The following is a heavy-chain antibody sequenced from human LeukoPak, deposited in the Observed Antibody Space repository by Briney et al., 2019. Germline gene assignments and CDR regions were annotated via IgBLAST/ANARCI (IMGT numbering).Heavy chain of an antibody. CDR1: GFTFSSYS. V-gene: IGHV3-21*01. Sequence: GGSLRLSCAASGFTFSSYSMNWVRQAPGKGLEWVSSISSSSGYIYYADSVKGRFTISRDNAKNSLYLQMNSLRAEDTAVYYCARKRTTEVSDYWGQGTLVTVSS. CDR2: ISSSSGYI. CDR3: ARKRTTEVSDY. J-gene: IGHJ4*02. D-gene: IGHD4-23*01.